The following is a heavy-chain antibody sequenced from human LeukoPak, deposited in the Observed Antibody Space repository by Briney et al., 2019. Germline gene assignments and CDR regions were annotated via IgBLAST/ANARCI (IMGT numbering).Heavy chain of an antibody. CDR1: GFTVSSNY. Sequence: PGGSLRLSCAASGFTVSSNYMSWVRQAPGKGLEWVSVIYSGGSTYYADSVKGRFTISRDNSKNTLYLQMNSLRAENTAVYYCARAYDSSGYHWYAFDIWGQGTMVTVSS. J-gene: IGHJ3*02. CDR3: ARAYDSSGYHWYAFDI. V-gene: IGHV3-66*01. CDR2: IYSGGST. D-gene: IGHD3-22*01.